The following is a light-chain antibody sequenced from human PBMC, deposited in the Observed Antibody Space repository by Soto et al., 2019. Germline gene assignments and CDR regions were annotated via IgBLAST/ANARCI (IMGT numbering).Light chain of an antibody. Sequence: QSVLTQPASVSGSPGQSITISCTGTSSDVGGYNYVSWYQQHPGKAPKLMIYEVNNRPSEVSNRFSGSKSGNTASLTISGLQPEDEADYYCCSYAGTYIGYVFXSGTKATVL. V-gene: IGLV2-14*01. CDR3: CSYAGTYIGYV. CDR2: EVN. J-gene: IGLJ1*01. CDR1: SSDVGGYNY.